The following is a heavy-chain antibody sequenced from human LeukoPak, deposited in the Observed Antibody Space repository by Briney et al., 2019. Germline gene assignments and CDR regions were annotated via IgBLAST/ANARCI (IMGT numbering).Heavy chain of an antibody. CDR2: IYPDDSDT. CDR3: ARQGRGVCSSASCFWFDP. CDR1: GYGFTSYW. Sequence: GESLKISCKGSGYGFTSYWIGWVRQMPGKGLEWMGIIYPDDSDTRYSPSFQGQVIISADKSISTAYLQWTSLKASDTAMYYCARQGRGVCSSASCFWFDPWGQGTLVTVSS. J-gene: IGHJ5*02. D-gene: IGHD2-2*01. V-gene: IGHV5-51*01.